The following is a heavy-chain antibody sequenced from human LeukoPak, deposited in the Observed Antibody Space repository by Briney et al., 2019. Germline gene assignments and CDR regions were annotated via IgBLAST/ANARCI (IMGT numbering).Heavy chain of an antibody. D-gene: IGHD6-19*01. CDR2: IYYSGST. CDR3: ARSDRAVASFRH. V-gene: IGHV4-39*01. CDR1: GGSISSSSYY. J-gene: IGHJ1*01. Sequence: SETLSLTCTVSGGSISSSSYYWGWIRQPPGKGLEWIGSIYYSGSTYFNPSLKSRFTISVDTSKNQFSLKLSSVTAADTAVYYCARSDRAVASFRHWGQGTLVTVSS.